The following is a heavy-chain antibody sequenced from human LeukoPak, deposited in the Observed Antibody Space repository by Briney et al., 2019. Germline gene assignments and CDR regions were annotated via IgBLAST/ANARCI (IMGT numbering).Heavy chain of an antibody. Sequence: GGSLRLSCAASGFTFSSYAMSWVRQAPGKGLEWVSAISGSGGSTYYADSVKDRFTISRDNSKNTLYLQMNSLRAEDTAVYYCAKWDVSDYGDHAYDYWGQGTLVTVSS. D-gene: IGHD4-17*01. V-gene: IGHV3-23*01. J-gene: IGHJ4*02. CDR1: GFTFSSYA. CDR2: ISGSGGST. CDR3: AKWDVSDYGDHAYDY.